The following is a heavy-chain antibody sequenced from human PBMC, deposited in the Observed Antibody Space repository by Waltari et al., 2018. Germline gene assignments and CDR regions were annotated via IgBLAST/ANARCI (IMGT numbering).Heavy chain of an antibody. J-gene: IGHJ4*02. V-gene: IGHV3-7*01. Sequence: EVQLVESGGGLVQPGWSLRLSCAVSGFTFNNYWMTWVRQAPGKGLEWVANIKEDGSVKNYVDSVKGRFTSSRDNAENSLYLQMSSLRDDDTSVYYCARYATSPSRIDYWGQGTLVTVSS. CDR3: ARYATSPSRIDY. CDR2: IKEDGSVK. D-gene: IGHD2-2*01. CDR1: GFTFNNYW.